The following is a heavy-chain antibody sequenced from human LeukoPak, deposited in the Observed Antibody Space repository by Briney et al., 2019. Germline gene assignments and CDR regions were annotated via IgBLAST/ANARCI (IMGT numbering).Heavy chain of an antibody. CDR1: GYIFTKLS. V-gene: IGHV1-24*01. J-gene: IGHJ4*02. D-gene: IGHD4-17*01. Sequence: GASVKVSCKVSGYIFTKLSMHWVRQAHGKGLEWMGGFNPEDGETFYAQKFQGRVTMTEDTSTDTAYMELSSLSYEDTAVYYCATDASGDYLNYWGQGALVTVSS. CDR3: ATDASGDYLNY. CDR2: FNPEDGET.